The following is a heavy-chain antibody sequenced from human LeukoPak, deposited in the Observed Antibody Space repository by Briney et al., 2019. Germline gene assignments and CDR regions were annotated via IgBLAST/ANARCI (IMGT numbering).Heavy chain of an antibody. CDR3: ATVPRSGIVATIFGSTD. CDR1: GYTFMNYG. J-gene: IGHJ4*02. CDR2: FDPEDGET. D-gene: IGHD5-12*01. V-gene: IGHV1-24*01. Sequence: ASVKVSCKASGYTFMNYGISWVRQAPGKGLEWMGGFDPEDGETIYAQKFQGRVTMTEDTSTDTAYMELSSLRSEDTAVYYCATVPRSGIVATIFGSTDWGQGTLVTVSS.